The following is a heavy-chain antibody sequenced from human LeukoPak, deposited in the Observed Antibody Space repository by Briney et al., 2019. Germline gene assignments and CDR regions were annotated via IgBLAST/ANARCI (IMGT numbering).Heavy chain of an antibody. V-gene: IGHV3-30*03. CDR3: SMELLRDYYYGMDV. CDR2: ISYDGSNK. D-gene: IGHD2-15*01. Sequence: GGSLRLSCAASGFTFSSYGMHWVRQAPGKGLEWAAVISYDGSNKYYADSVKGRFTISRDNSKNTLYLQMNSLRAEDTAVYYCSMELLRDYYYGMDVWGKGTTVTVSS. J-gene: IGHJ6*04. CDR1: GFTFSSYG.